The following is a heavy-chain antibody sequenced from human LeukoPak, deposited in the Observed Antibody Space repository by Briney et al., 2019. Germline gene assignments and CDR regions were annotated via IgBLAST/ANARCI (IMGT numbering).Heavy chain of an antibody. D-gene: IGHD5-18*01. CDR3: ARRGGSWIPSSNWFDP. Sequence: GASVKVSCKASGYTFTGYYMHWVRQAPGQGLEWMGWISAYNGNTNYAQKLQGRVTMTTDTSTSTAYMELRSLRSDDTAVYYCARRGGSWIPSSNWFDPWGQGTLVTVSS. CDR1: GYTFTGYY. J-gene: IGHJ5*02. CDR2: ISAYNGNT. V-gene: IGHV1-18*04.